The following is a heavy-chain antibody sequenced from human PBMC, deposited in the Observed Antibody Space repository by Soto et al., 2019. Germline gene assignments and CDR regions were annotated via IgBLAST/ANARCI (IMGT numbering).Heavy chain of an antibody. Sequence: GGSLGLSCAASGVTFSSYAMSWVRQAPGKGLEWVSAVSGSVGGTDYADAVNGRFTISGENAKKTLDLQMNSLGAEDTAVYYRAKSNTGEDYWGQGTLVTVSS. CDR2: VSGSVGGT. CDR1: GVTFSSYA. V-gene: IGHV3-23*01. D-gene: IGHD1-26*01. J-gene: IGHJ4*02. CDR3: AKSNTGEDY.